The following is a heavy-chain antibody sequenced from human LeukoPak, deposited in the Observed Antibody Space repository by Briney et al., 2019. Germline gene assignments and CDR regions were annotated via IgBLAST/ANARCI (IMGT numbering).Heavy chain of an antibody. V-gene: IGHV3-30*18. D-gene: IGHD3-16*01. Sequence: GSLRLSCAASGFTFSSYEMNWVRQAPGKGLEWVAVISYDGSDKYYADFVKGRFTISRDNSKNTLYLEMNSLRAEDTAVYYCAKIWGTYPYDYWGQGTLVTVSS. CDR3: AKIWGTYPYDY. J-gene: IGHJ4*02. CDR1: GFTFSSYE. CDR2: ISYDGSDK.